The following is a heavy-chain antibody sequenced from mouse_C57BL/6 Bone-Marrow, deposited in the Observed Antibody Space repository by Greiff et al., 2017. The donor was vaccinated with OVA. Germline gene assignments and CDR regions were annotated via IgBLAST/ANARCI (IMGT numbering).Heavy chain of an antibody. D-gene: IGHD1-1*01. CDR1: GYTFTDYN. J-gene: IGHJ2*01. CDR3: ARGIYYYGSSYFDY. CDR2: INPNNGGT. Sequence: EVQLQQSGPELVKPGASVKIPCKASGYTFTDYNMDWVKQSHGKSLEWIGDINPNNGGTNYNQKFKGKATLTVDKSSSTAYMELRSLTSEDTAVYYCARGIYYYGSSYFDYWGQGTTLTVSS. V-gene: IGHV1-18*01.